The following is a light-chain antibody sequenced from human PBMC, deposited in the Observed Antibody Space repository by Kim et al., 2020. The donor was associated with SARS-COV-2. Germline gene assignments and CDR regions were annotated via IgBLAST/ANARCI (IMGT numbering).Light chain of an antibody. J-gene: IGLJ1*01. CDR2: GKN. V-gene: IGLV3-19*01. Sequence: SSELTQDPAVSVALGQTVRITCQGDSLRSYYASWYQQKPGQAPVLVIYGKNNRPSGIPDRFSGSSSGNTASLTITGAQAEDEADYYCNSRDSSGNRVFGTGTKVTDL. CDR1: SLRSYY. CDR3: NSRDSSGNRV.